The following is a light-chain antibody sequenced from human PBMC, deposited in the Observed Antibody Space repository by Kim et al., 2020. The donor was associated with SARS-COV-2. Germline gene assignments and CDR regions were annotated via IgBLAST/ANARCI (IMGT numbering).Light chain of an antibody. Sequence: GQRVTLSCTESSSNIGAGYDVHWYQQLPGTAPKLLIYANNNRPSGVPDRFSGSKSGTSASLAITGLRAEDEADYYCQSYDSSLSGVFGGGTQLTVL. CDR1: SSNIGAGYD. CDR2: ANN. V-gene: IGLV1-40*01. CDR3: QSYDSSLSGV. J-gene: IGLJ2*01.